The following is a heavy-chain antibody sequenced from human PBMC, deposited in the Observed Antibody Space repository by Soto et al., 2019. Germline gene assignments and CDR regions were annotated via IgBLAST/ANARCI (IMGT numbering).Heavy chain of an antibody. CDR1: GDSVSSNSAG. CDR2: TYYRSKWYY. J-gene: IGHJ4*01. V-gene: IGHV6-1*01. Sequence: SQTLSLTCATTGDSVSSNSAGWSWVRQSPSRGLEWLGRTYYRSKWYYEYAVSVRGRITINPDTSKNQYSLQLNSVTLEDTAVYFCARGEQYSGRIFDYWGQGTLVTVSS. CDR3: ARGEQYSGRIFDY. D-gene: IGHD1-26*01.